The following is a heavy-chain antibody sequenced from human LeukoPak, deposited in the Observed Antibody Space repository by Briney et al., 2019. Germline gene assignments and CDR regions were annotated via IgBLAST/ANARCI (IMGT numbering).Heavy chain of an antibody. Sequence: SETLSLTCAVSEMSFSAYYWNWIRQSPGKGLEWIGEINYGGSTKYTPSLEGRGTILIDTSKNQFSLKLTSVTAEDTAVYYCARGFPPGSGSRGSHAFDVWGQGTMVTVSS. V-gene: IGHV4-34*01. CDR3: ARGFPPGSGSRGSHAFDV. CDR1: EMSFSAYY. CDR2: INYGGST. J-gene: IGHJ3*01. D-gene: IGHD6-19*01.